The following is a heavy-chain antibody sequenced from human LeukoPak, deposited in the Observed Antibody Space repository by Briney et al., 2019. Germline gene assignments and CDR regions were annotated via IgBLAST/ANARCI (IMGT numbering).Heavy chain of an antibody. Sequence: VASVKVSCKASGYTFTSYYMHWVRQAPGQGLEWMGIINPSGGSTSYAQKFQGRVTVTRDTSTSTVYMELSSLRSEGTAVYYCARAGDTAMVDLGFDYWGQGTLVTVSS. D-gene: IGHD5-18*01. J-gene: IGHJ4*02. CDR2: INPSGGST. CDR1: GYTFTSYY. CDR3: ARAGDTAMVDLGFDY. V-gene: IGHV1-46*01.